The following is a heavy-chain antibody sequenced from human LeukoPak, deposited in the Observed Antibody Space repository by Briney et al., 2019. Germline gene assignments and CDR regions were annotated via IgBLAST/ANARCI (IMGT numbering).Heavy chain of an antibody. Sequence: GGSLRLSCAASGFTFSSYDMHWVRQATGKGLEWVSAIGTAGDTYYPGSVKGRFTISGDNSKNTLYLQMNSLRAEDTAVYYCAKGSSNWRDYYYFDYWGQGTLVTVSS. V-gene: IGHV3-13*01. CDR2: IGTAGDT. D-gene: IGHD6-13*01. CDR3: AKGSSNWRDYYYFDY. CDR1: GFTFSSYD. J-gene: IGHJ4*02.